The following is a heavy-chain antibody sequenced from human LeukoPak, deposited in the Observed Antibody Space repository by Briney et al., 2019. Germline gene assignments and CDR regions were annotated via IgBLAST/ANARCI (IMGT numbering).Heavy chain of an antibody. CDR2: LSGSGGSA. Sequence: PSGGSLRLSCVTSGFTFGNYGMTWVRQAPGRGLEWVSALSGSGGSAYYADSVKGRFTISRDDSKSTLYLQMNSLRGEDTAVYYCAKDFGRNLGGPGYWGRGTLVIVSS. J-gene: IGHJ4*02. V-gene: IGHV3-23*01. CDR3: AKDFGRNLGGPGY. D-gene: IGHD1-14*01. CDR1: GFTFGNYG.